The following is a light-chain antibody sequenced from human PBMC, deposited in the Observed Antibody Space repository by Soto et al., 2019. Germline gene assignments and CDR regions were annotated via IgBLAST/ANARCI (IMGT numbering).Light chain of an antibody. V-gene: IGKV1-9*01. CDR2: SAS. CDR1: QGISTY. CDR3: QQLNGYQLT. Sequence: DIQLTQSPSFLSASAGDRVTITCRASQGISTYLAWYQQKPGKAPKLLIYSASTLQSGVPSRFSGSGSGTEFTLTINSLQPEDFATYYCQQLNGYQLTFGGGTEVEIK. J-gene: IGKJ4*01.